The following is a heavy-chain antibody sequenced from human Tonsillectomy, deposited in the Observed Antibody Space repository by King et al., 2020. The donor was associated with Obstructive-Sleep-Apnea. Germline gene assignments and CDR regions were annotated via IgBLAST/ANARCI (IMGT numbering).Heavy chain of an antibody. Sequence: VQLQQWGAGLLKPSETLSLTCAVYGGSFSGYYWSWIRQPPGKGLEWIGEINHSGSTNYNPSLKSRVTISVDTSKNQFSLKLSSVTAADTAVYYCARGRTPIVVVPAAKRYYYGMDVWGQGTTVTVSS. CDR2: INHSGST. D-gene: IGHD2-2*01. CDR3: ARGRTPIVVVPAAKRYYYGMDV. CDR1: GGSFSGYY. V-gene: IGHV4-34*01. J-gene: IGHJ6*02.